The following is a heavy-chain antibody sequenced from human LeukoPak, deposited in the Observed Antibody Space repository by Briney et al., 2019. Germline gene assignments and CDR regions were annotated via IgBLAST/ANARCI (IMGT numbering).Heavy chain of an antibody. CDR1: GFTSSSCG. D-gene: IGHD2-15*01. V-gene: IGHV3-23*01. Sequence: GGSLRLSCAASGFTSSSCGMSWVRQAPGKGLEWVSGISGSGGGTNYADSVKGRFTISRDNSKNTLYLQMNSLRAEDSAIYYCAKGSLSGVTCYFDYWGQGTLVTVSS. CDR3: AKGSLSGVTCYFDY. CDR2: ISGSGGGT. J-gene: IGHJ4*02.